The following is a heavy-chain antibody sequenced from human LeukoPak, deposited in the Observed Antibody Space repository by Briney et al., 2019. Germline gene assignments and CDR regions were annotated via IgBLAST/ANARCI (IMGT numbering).Heavy chain of an antibody. V-gene: IGHV4-59*01. CDR2: IYYSGST. D-gene: IGHD3-16*01. CDR1: GGSISSYH. CDR3: ARDSVWGLFRK. J-gene: IGHJ4*02. Sequence: PSETLSLTCTVSGGSISSYHWSWIRQPPGKGLEWIGYIYYSGSTNYNPSLKSRVTISVDTSKNQFSLKLSSVTAADTAVYYCARDSVWGLFRKWGQGTLVTVSS.